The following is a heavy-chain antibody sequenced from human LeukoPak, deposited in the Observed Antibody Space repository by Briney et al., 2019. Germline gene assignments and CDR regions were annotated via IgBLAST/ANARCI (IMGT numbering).Heavy chain of an antibody. CDR1: GGSISSYY. CDR2: IYYSGST. J-gene: IGHJ6*02. Sequence: SETLSLTCTVSGGSISSYYWSWIRQPPGKGLEWIGYIYYSGSTNYNPSLKSRVTISVDMSKNQFSLKLSSVTAADTAVYYCASGYSYGVYYYYGMDVWGQGTTVTVSS. D-gene: IGHD5-18*01. CDR3: ASGYSYGVYYYYGMDV. V-gene: IGHV4-59*01.